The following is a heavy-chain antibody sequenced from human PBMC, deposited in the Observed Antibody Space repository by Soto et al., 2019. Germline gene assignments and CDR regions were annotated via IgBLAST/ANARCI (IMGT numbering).Heavy chain of an antibody. D-gene: IGHD4-17*01. CDR1: GFTFGSYA. CDR3: ARVDYGDFDAFDI. Sequence: PGGSLRPSCAASGFTFGSYAMGWVRQAPGKGLEWVAVISYDGSNKYYADSVKGRFTISRDNSKNTLYLQMNSLRAEDTAVYYCARVDYGDFDAFDIWGQGTMVTVSS. V-gene: IGHV3-30-3*01. CDR2: ISYDGSNK. J-gene: IGHJ3*02.